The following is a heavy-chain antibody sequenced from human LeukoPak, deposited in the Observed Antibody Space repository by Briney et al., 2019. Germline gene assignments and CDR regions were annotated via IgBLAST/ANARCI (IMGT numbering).Heavy chain of an antibody. D-gene: IGHD3-22*01. CDR1: GFTFSSYA. J-gene: IGHJ4*02. Sequence: GGSLRLSCAASGFTFSSYAVSWVRQAPGKGLEWVSAISGSGGSTYYADSVKGRFTISRDNSKNTLYVQVNSLGTEDTAAYYCAKGSYYDSSGSFYFDYWGQGTLVTVSS. CDR3: AKGSYYDSSGSFYFDY. CDR2: ISGSGGST. V-gene: IGHV3-23*01.